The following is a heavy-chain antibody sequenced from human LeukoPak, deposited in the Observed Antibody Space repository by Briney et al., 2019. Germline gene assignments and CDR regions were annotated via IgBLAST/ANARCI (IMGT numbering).Heavy chain of an antibody. J-gene: IGHJ4*02. V-gene: IGHV4-61*02. CDR2: IYTSGST. CDR3: ARLYCSGGSCYSDY. Sequence: SETLSLTCTVSGGSISSGSYYWSWIRQPAGKGLESIGRIYTSGSTNYNPSLKSRVTISVDTSKNQFSLKLSSVTAADTAVYYCARLYCSGGSCYSDYWGQGTLVTVSS. D-gene: IGHD2-15*01. CDR1: GGSISSGSYY.